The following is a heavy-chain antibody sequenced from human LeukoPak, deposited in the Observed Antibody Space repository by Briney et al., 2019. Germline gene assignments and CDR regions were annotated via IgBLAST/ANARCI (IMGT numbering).Heavy chain of an antibody. V-gene: IGHV3-7*01. Sequence: GGSLRLSCTASGFTFSNFWMGWVRQAPGKGLEWVANIKQDETEKFYLDSVKGRFTISRDNSRDTVYLQMNSLRAEDTAVYYCARDTKSGGTIYGIDVWGQGTTVTVSS. CDR1: GFTFSNFW. J-gene: IGHJ6*02. CDR3: ARDTKSGGTIYGIDV. CDR2: IKQDETEK. D-gene: IGHD2-15*01.